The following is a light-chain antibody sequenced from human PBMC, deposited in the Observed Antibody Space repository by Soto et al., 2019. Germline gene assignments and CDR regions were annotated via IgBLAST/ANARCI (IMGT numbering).Light chain of an antibody. V-gene: IGKV2-30*01. CDR3: MQGTHWPPT. CDR1: QSVVYSDGIAY. J-gene: IGKJ1*01. Sequence: DVVMTQSPLSLPVTLGQPASISCRSSQSVVYSDGIAYLTWFQQRPGQSPRRLIYRVSNRDSGVPDRFSGSGSVTDFTLKISRVEAEDFGVYYCMQGTHWPPTFGRGTKVEIK. CDR2: RVS.